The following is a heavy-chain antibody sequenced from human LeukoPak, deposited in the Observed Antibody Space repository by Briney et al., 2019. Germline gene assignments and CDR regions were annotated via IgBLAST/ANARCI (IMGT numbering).Heavy chain of an antibody. V-gene: IGHV3-21*04. CDR1: GFTFSSYS. D-gene: IGHD1-1*01. CDR2: ISSSSSYI. CDR3: ARGTSETTAAWFDP. Sequence: PGGSLRLSCAASGFTFSSYSMNWVRQAPGKGLEWVSSISSSSSYIYYADSVKGRFTISRDNSKNTLFLQVNSLRAEDTAVYYCARGTSETTAAWFDPWGRGTLVTVSS. J-gene: IGHJ5*02.